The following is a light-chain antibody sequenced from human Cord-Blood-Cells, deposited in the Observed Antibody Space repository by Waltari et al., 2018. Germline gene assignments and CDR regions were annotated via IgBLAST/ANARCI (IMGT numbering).Light chain of an antibody. J-gene: IGKJ1*01. CDR3: QHSDSTWT. CDR1: QSICSY. Sequence: DIQMTQSPSSLSASVGDRVTITCRASQSICSYLNWYQQKPGKAPKLLIYAASSLQSGVPSRFSGSGSGTDFTLTISSLQPEDFATYYCQHSDSTWTFGQGTKVEIK. V-gene: IGKV1-39*01. CDR2: AAS.